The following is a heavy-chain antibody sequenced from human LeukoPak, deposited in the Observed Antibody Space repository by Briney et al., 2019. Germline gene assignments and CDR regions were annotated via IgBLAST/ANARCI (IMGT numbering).Heavy chain of an antibody. V-gene: IGHV1-69*04. CDR2: IIPILGIA. CDR1: GGTFSSYA. D-gene: IGHD2-21*02. CDR3: ARISGGDGGATDY. J-gene: IGHJ4*02. Sequence: SVKVSCKASGGTFSSYAISWVRQAPGQGLEWMGRIIPILGIANYAQKFQGRVTITADKSTSTAYMELSSLRSADTAVYYCARISGGDGGATDYWGQGTLVTVSS.